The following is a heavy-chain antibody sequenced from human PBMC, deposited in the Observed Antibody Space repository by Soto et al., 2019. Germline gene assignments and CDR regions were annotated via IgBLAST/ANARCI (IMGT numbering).Heavy chain of an antibody. Sequence: SETLSLTCTVYSGSISTGYLYWTWLRQPPGKGLEWIGHIFYSGSTYYNPSLKSRIASSVDTSRNQFSLKVNSVTAADTAVYYCARLPFVCSGGGCNYNFCGLDDWGQGTTVTVSS. V-gene: IGHV4-30-4*01. CDR1: SGSISTGYLY. CDR2: IFYSGST. J-gene: IGHJ6*02. D-gene: IGHD2-15*01. CDR3: ARLPFVCSGGGCNYNFCGLDD.